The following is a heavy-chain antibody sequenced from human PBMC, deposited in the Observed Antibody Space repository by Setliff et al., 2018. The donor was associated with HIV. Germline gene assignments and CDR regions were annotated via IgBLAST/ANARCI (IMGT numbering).Heavy chain of an antibody. J-gene: IGHJ5*02. V-gene: IGHV4-38-2*02. CDR2: IYYSGNT. CDR3: ARGSTYRVDP. Sequence: ETLSLTCSVSGDSIINYQYWAWIRQPPGKGLEWIGSIYYSGNTNYNPSLKSRVTISLDKSKNQFSLKLSSVTAADTAIYYCARGSTYRVDPWGQGTLVTVSS. CDR1: GDSIINYQY. D-gene: IGHD3-16*02.